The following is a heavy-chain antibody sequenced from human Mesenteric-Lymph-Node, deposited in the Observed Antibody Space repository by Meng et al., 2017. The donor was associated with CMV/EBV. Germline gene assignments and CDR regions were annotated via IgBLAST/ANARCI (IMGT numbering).Heavy chain of an antibody. CDR1: GFIFSSYY. CDR3: AKVLYDILIGYPRPFDS. CDR2: ISSSSRYI. Sequence: GGSLRLSCAACGFIFSSYYMNWVRQAPGKGLEWVSTISSSSRYIYYADSVKGRFTISRDNANNMLYLQMNSLRAEDTAVYYCAKVLYDILIGYPRPFDSWGQGTLVTVSS. J-gene: IGHJ4*02. D-gene: IGHD3-9*01. V-gene: IGHV3-21*04.